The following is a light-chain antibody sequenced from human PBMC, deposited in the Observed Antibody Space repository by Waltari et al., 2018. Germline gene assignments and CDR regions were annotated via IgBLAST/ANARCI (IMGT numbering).Light chain of an antibody. V-gene: IGLV1-47*01. CDR2: GNT. CDR1: SSDIGDNY. CDR3: AAWDDNLLYV. Sequence: QSVLTQPPSASGTPGQRVTISCSGSSSDIGDNYVYWYKQLPGTAPKLLIYGNTQGPSGVPNRFSCSKSGTSASLAISDLRSEDEADYYCAAWDDNLLYVFGTGTKVTVL. J-gene: IGLJ1*01.